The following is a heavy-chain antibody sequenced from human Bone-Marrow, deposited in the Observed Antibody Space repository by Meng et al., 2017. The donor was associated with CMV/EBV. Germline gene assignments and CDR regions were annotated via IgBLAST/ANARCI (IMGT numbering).Heavy chain of an antibody. CDR2: ISYDGSNK. J-gene: IGHJ6*02. Sequence: GGSLRLSCAASGFTFSSYAMHWVRQAPGKGLEWVAVISYDGSNKYYADSVKGRFTISRDNSKNTLYLQMNSLRAKDTAVYYCAREKGIAALLYYYGMDVWGQGTTVTVSS. CDR3: AREKGIAALLYYYGMDV. V-gene: IGHV3-30*04. CDR1: GFTFSSYA. D-gene: IGHD6-6*01.